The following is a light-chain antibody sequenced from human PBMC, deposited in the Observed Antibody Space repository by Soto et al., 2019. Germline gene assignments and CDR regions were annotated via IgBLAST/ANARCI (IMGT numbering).Light chain of an antibody. CDR2: GAS. CDR1: QSVNSSY. V-gene: IGKV3-20*01. J-gene: IGKJ1*01. CDR3: QQYGSSPQT. Sequence: EIVLTQSPGTLSLSPGQRATISCRASQSVNSSYLAWFQQKPGQAPRLLIYGASTRATGIPDRFSGSGAGTDVTLTIRILEPEDFAVDYCQQYGSSPQTFGQGTKGEIK.